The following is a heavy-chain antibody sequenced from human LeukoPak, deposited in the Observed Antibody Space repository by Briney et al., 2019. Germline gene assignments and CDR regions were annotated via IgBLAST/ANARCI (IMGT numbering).Heavy chain of an antibody. V-gene: IGHV4-30-2*01. D-gene: IGHD1-26*01. CDR2: IYHSGST. CDR1: GGSISSRDYY. J-gene: IGHJ5*02. Sequence: KTSETLSLTCTVSGGSISSRDYYWSWIRQPPGKGLEWLGYIYHSGSTYYNPSLKSRVTISVDRSKNQLSLKLTSVTAADTAVYYCATWDLSGWFDPWGQGTLVTVSS. CDR3: ATWDLSGWFDP.